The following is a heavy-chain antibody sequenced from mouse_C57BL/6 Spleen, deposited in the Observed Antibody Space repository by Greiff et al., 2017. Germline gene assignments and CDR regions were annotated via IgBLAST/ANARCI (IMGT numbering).Heavy chain of an antibody. CDR3: TRDHGSGAMDY. D-gene: IGHD1-1*01. CDR2: ISSGGDYI. Sequence: EVKVEESGEGLVKPGGSLKLSCAASGFTFSSYAMSWVRQTPEKRLEWVAYISSGGDYIYYADTVKGRFTISRDNARNTLYLQMSSLKSEDTAMYYCTRDHGSGAMDYWGQGTSVTVSS. J-gene: IGHJ4*01. CDR1: GFTFSSYA. V-gene: IGHV5-9-1*02.